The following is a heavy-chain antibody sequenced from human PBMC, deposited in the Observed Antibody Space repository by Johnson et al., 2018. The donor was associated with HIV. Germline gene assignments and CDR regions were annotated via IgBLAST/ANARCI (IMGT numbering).Heavy chain of an antibody. CDR3: AKEAITMEVDI. CDR2: IWFDGSNK. V-gene: IGHV3-33*06. J-gene: IGHJ3*02. Sequence: QVQLVESGGGVVQPGRSLRLSCAASGFTFSNYGMHWVHQAPGKGLEWVAVIWFDGSNKYYADSVKGRFTISRDNSKNTLYQQMDSLRAEDTAVYYCAKEAITMEVDIWGQGTTVTVSS. CDR1: GFTFSNYG. D-gene: IGHD3-10*01.